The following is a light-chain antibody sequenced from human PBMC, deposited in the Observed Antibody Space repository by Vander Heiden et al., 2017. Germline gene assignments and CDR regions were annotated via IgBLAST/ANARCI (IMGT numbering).Light chain of an antibody. CDR2: EAS. CDR1: QSVSSC. Sequence: ILFTQSPATLSLSPGERATLTCRASQSVSSCLAWYQHKPGKAPRLLIYEASNMASGIPARFSGSGSGTEFTLTISSLEPEDFAVYYCQQCSNWPPAFGGGTKVEIK. J-gene: IGKJ4*01. V-gene: IGKV3-11*01. CDR3: QQCSNWPPA.